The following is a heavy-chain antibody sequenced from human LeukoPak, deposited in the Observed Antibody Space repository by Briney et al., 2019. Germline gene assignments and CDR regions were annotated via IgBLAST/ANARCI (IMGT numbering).Heavy chain of an antibody. Sequence: GGSLRLSCAASGFTFSSYSMNWVRQAPGKGLEWVSYISSSSSTIYYADSVKGRFTISRDNAKNSLYLQMNSLRAEDTAVYYCARGGSMRLRWFYFDYWGQGTLVTVSS. CDR2: ISSSSSTI. D-gene: IGHD4-23*01. CDR3: ARGGSMRLRWFYFDY. CDR1: GFTFSSYS. V-gene: IGHV3-48*04. J-gene: IGHJ4*02.